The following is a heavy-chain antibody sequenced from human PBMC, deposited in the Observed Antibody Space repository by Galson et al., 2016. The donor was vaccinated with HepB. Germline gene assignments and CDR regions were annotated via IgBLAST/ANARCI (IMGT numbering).Heavy chain of an antibody. CDR3: ARRPPYYYHGMDV. CDR1: GFTFSTYP. D-gene: IGHD6-6*01. V-gene: IGHV3-64*02. CDR2: ITSNGGDT. J-gene: IGHJ6*02. Sequence: SLRLPCAASGFTFSTYPMHWVRQAPGKGLEYVSGITSNGGDTYYADSVKGRFTISRDNSKNTVYLQMGSLRAEDMAVYYCARRPPYYYHGMDVWGQGTTVTVSS.